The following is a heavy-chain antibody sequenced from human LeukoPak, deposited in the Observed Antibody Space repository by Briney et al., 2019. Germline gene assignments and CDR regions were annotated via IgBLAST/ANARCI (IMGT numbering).Heavy chain of an antibody. J-gene: IGHJ4*02. V-gene: IGHV3-33*01. D-gene: IGHD3-3*01. Sequence: RRSLRLSCAASGFTFSSYGMYWVRQAPGKGLEWVAVIWYDGSNKYYADSVKGRFTISRDNSKNTLYLQMNSLRAEDTAVYYCARDLRPYYDFWSGYQIDYWGQGTLVTVSS. CDR2: IWYDGSNK. CDR3: ARDLRPYYDFWSGYQIDY. CDR1: GFTFSSYG.